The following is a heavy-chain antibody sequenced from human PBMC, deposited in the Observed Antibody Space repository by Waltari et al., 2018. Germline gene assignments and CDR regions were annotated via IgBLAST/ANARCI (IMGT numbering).Heavy chain of an antibody. J-gene: IGHJ4*02. D-gene: IGHD3-10*01. CDR3: ARGGWGRSGHFDY. Sequence: QVQLQESGPGLVKPSETLSLTCTVSGGSISSYYWSWIRQPPGKGLEWIGEINHSGSTNYNPSLKSRVTISVDTSKNQFSLKLSSVTAADTAVYYCARGGWGRSGHFDYWGQGTLVTVSS. CDR2: INHSGST. CDR1: GGSISSYY. V-gene: IGHV4-34*01.